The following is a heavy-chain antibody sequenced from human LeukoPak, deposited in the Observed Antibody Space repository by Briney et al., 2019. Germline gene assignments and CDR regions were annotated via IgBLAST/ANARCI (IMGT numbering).Heavy chain of an antibody. CDR3: ARVGGSGSSLDY. CDR2: IYYSGST. CDR1: GVSISSYY. V-gene: IGHV4-59*01. Sequence: SETLSLTCTVSGVSISSYYWSWIRQPPGKGLEWIGYIYYSGSTNYNPSLKSRVTISVDTSKNQFSLKLSSVTAADTAVYYCARVGGSGSSLDYWGQGTLVTVSS. D-gene: IGHD3-10*01. J-gene: IGHJ4*02.